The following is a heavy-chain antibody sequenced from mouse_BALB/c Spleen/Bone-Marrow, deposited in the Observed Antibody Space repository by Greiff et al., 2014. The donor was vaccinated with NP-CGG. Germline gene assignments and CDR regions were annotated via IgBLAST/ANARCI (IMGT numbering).Heavy chain of an antibody. CDR1: GITFRNFG. CDR3: ARIGRARGYAMDY. CDR2: ISSGSSTI. Sequence: EVQVVESGGGSVQPGGSRKLSCAASGITFRNFGMHWVRQAPEKGLEWVAYISSGSSTIYYADTLKGRFTISRDNPKNTLFLQMTSLRSEDTAMYYCARIGRARGYAMDYWGQGTSVTVSS. D-gene: IGHD3-3*01. J-gene: IGHJ4*01. V-gene: IGHV5-17*02.